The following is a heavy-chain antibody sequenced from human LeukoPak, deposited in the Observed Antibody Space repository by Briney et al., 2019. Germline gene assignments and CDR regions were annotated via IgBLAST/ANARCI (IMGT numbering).Heavy chain of an antibody. V-gene: IGHV3-7*01. CDR1: GFVFSASY. J-gene: IGHJ5*01. CDR2: IKPDGSEK. Sequence: GGSLRLSCAASGFVFSASYMCWLREAPGRGLEWVATIKPDGSEKYHVDSVSGRFTISRDNTNDSLFLQMNSLRVDDTAVYYCVRGGTYWTVSWGQGTLVNVS. CDR3: VRGGTYWTVS.